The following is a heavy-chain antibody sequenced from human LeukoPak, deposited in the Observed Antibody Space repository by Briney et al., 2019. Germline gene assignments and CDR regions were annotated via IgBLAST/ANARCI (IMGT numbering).Heavy chain of an antibody. CDR2: IIPIFGTA. Sequence: SVKVSCKASAYIFTTYYMHWVRQAPGQGLEWMGGIIPIFGTANYAQKFQGRVTITADKSTSTAYMELSSLRSEDTAVYYCARDGRPYCTNGVCYRRGDWFDPWGQGTLVTVSS. D-gene: IGHD2-8*01. V-gene: IGHV1-69*06. CDR3: ARDGRPYCTNGVCYRRGDWFDP. J-gene: IGHJ5*02. CDR1: AYIFTTYY.